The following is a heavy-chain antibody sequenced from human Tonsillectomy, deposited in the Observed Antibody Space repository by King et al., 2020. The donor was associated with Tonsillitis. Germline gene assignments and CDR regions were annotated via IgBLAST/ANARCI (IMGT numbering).Heavy chain of an antibody. D-gene: IGHD3-3*01. J-gene: IGHJ6*02. CDR2: MSVAGART. Sequence: DVQLVESGGGLVQPGGSLRLSCAASGFTFSTYAMTWVRQAPGKGLEWFSVMSVAGARTYHADSEKGRFTISRDNSKTTLSLQLNSLRAEDTAVYYCAKCPYDFWSGGLYYAMDVWGQGTTVTVSS. CDR1: GFTFSTYA. V-gene: IGHV3-23*04. CDR3: AKCPYDFWSGGLYYAMDV.